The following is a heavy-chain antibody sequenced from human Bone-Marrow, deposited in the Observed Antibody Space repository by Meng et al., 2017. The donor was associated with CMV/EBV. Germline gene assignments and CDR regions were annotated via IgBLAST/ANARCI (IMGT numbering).Heavy chain of an antibody. CDR1: GFTFDDYA. D-gene: IGHD5-12*01. V-gene: IGHV3-9*01. CDR3: ARGSWVYSDDDETTGLDY. J-gene: IGHJ4*02. CDR2: INWNGGSI. Sequence: SLKISCAASGFTFDDYAMHWLRQAPGKGLEWVSGINWNGGSIGYADSVKGRFTISRDNAKNCLYLQMNSLRPEDTALYYCARGSWVYSDDDETTGLDYWGPGTLVTVSS.